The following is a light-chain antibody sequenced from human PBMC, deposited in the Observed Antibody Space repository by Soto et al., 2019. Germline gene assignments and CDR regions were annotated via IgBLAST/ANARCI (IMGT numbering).Light chain of an antibody. CDR1: QSLNTD. J-gene: IGKJ5*01. Sequence: SPSSLAVSPGESATLSCRASQSLNTDLAWYQQKPGQAPRLLLYGASTRATGTPTRFSGSGSGTEFTLTISSLQSEDFAIYYCQQYKSWPPITFGQGTRLEIK. V-gene: IGKV3-15*01. CDR3: QQYKSWPPIT. CDR2: GAS.